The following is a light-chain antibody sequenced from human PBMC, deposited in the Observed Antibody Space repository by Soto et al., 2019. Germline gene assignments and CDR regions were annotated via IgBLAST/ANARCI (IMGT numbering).Light chain of an antibody. J-gene: IGKJ1*01. Sequence: EIVLRQSPSTLSLSPGDRATFACRASQSISSNYLAWYQQKPGQAPRLLIYGASSRATGIPDRFSGGGSETDFTLSISRFEPEDFGFYYCQQYVSSPATFGQGTKLEIK. CDR2: GAS. CDR1: QSISSNY. V-gene: IGKV3-20*01. CDR3: QQYVSSPAT.